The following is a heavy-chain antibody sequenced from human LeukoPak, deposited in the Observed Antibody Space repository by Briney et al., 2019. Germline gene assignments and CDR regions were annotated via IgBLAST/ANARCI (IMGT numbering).Heavy chain of an antibody. CDR1: GGSVSSGSSY. D-gene: IGHD6-19*01. CDR3: ARGGDGSGWYAFDY. CDR2: MYYLGST. J-gene: IGHJ4*02. Sequence: SETLSLTCTVSGGSVSSGSSYWSWIRQPPGKGLEWIGSMYYLGSTNYNPSLKSRVTISIDRSQNQFSLRLTSVTAADTAVYYCARGGDGSGWYAFDYWGQGTLVTVSS. V-gene: IGHV4-61*01.